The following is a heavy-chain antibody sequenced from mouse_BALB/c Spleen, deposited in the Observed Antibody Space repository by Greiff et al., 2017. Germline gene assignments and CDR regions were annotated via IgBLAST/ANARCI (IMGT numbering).Heavy chain of an antibody. V-gene: IGHV5-17*02. CDR3: ARTGIYYGYDWFAY. D-gene: IGHD2-2*01. CDR1: GFTFSSFG. Sequence: EVKVVESGGGLVQPGGSRKLSCAASGFTFSSFGMHWVRQAPEKGLEWVAYISSGSSTIYYADTVKGRFTISRDNPKNTLFLQMTSLRSEDTAMYYCARTGIYYGYDWFAYWGQGTLVTVSA. J-gene: IGHJ3*01. CDR2: ISSGSSTI.